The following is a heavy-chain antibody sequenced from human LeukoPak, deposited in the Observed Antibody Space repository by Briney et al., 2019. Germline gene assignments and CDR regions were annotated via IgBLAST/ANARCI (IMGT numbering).Heavy chain of an antibody. J-gene: IGHJ4*02. CDR1: GGSITSSTW. CDR2: IYHSGTT. CDR3: ARHPNYYGWG. D-gene: IGHD3-10*01. V-gene: IGHV4-4*02. Sequence: PSETLSLTCTVSGGSITSSTWWSWVRQPPGKGLEWIGQIYHSGTTNYNPSLKSRVTISVDESKNQFSLNLTSVTAADTAVYYCARHPNYYGWGWGQGALVTVSS.